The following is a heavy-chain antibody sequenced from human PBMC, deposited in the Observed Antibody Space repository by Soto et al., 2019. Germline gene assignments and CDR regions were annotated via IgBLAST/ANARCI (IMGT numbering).Heavy chain of an antibody. CDR3: ARGGQSWVAATPFDY. CDR2: IYSGGST. CDR1: GFTVSSNY. J-gene: IGHJ4*02. Sequence: GGSLRLSCAASGFTVSSNYMSWVRQALGKGLEWVSVIYSGGSTYYADSVKGRFTISRHNSKNTLYLQMNSLRAEDTAVYYCARGGQSWVAATPFDYWGQGTLVTVSS. D-gene: IGHD2-15*01. V-gene: IGHV3-53*04.